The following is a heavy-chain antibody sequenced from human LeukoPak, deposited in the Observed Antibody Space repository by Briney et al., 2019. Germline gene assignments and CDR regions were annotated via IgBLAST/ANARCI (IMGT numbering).Heavy chain of an antibody. CDR2: VSDSGRNT. CDR3: ASSTPGGYDFK. Sequence: GGSLRLSCAASGFTFRRYGMTWVRQAPGKGLDWVSSVSDSGRNTYYADSVKGRFTISRDNAKKSLYLQMNSLRAEDTAVYYCASSTPGGYDFKWGQGTLVTVSS. CDR1: GFTFRRYG. J-gene: IGHJ4*02. D-gene: IGHD5-12*01. V-gene: IGHV3-23*01.